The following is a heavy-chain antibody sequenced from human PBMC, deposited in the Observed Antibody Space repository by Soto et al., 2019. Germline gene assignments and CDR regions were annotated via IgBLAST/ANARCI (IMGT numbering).Heavy chain of an antibody. CDR1: GGSISSGGYY. V-gene: IGHV4-31*03. Sequence: QVQLQESGPGLVKPSQTLSLTCTVSGGSISSGGYYWSWIRQHPGKGLEWIGYIYYSGSTYYNPSLESRVTLSVDTSKNQFSLKLSSVTAADTAVYSWATTMVRDYYYDGMDVWGQGTTVTVSS. D-gene: IGHD3-10*01. CDR2: IYYSGST. CDR3: ATTMVRDYYYDGMDV. J-gene: IGHJ6*02.